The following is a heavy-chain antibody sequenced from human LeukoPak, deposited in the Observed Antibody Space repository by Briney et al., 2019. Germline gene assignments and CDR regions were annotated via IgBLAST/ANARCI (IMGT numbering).Heavy chain of an antibody. V-gene: IGHV3-74*01. D-gene: IGHD7-27*01. CDR2: INNDGNRI. Sequence: TGGSLRLSCAASGFTVSNSWMFWVHQAPGKGLMYVSEINNDGNRIRYVDSVKGRFTISRDGAKNTLFLQMNSLRDDDTAMYYCARGGLPGGFDYWGQGILVTVSS. CDR1: GFTVSNSW. J-gene: IGHJ4*02. CDR3: ARGGLPGGFDY.